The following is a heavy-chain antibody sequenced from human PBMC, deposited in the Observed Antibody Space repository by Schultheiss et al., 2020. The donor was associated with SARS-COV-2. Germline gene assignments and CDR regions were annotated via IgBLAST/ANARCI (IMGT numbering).Heavy chain of an antibody. Sequence: ASVKVSCKASGYTFTSYGISWVRQAPGQGLEWMGWINPNSGGTNYAQKFQGRVTMTRDTSISTAYMELSRLRSDDTAVYYCARGGRVRGVIDDPWGQGTRVTVSS. V-gene: IGHV1-2*02. CDR2: INPNSGGT. D-gene: IGHD3-10*01. CDR1: GYTFTSYG. J-gene: IGHJ5*02. CDR3: ARGGRVRGVIDDP.